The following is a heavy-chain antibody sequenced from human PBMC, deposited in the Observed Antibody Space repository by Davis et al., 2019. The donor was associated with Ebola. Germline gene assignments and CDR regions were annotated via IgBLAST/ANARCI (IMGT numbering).Heavy chain of an antibody. J-gene: IGHJ6*02. V-gene: IGHV4-59*12. CDR2: IYYSGTT. Sequence: SETLSLTCTVSGGSISSYYWSWVRQSPGKGLEWIGYIYYSGTTNYNPSLKSRVTMSVDTSKNQFSLKLSSVTAADTAVYYCARGVVVAATDIYYYYGMDVWGQGTTVTVSS. CDR3: ARGVVVAATDIYYYYGMDV. D-gene: IGHD2-15*01. CDR1: GGSISSYY.